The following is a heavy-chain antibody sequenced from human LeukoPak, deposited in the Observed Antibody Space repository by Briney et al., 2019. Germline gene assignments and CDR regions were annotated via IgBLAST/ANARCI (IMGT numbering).Heavy chain of an antibody. CDR3: TRGARRSASGDYFDY. CDR2: INPNGGST. J-gene: IGHJ4*02. Sequence: GASVNVSCKASGYTFTTYYMHWVRQAPGQGLEWMGIINPNGGSTSYALKFQGRVTMTRDMSTSTVYMELSSLKSEDTAVYYCTRGARRSASGDYFDYWGQGTLVTVSS. CDR1: GYTFTTYY. D-gene: IGHD6-25*01. V-gene: IGHV1-46*01.